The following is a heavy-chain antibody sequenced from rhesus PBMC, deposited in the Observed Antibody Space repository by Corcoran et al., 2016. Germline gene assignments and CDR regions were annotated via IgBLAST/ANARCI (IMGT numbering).Heavy chain of an antibody. CDR2: IYGSGSST. CDR1: GGPISSSY. J-gene: IGHJ4*01. Sequence: QLQLQESGPGLVKPSETLSVTCAVSGGPISSSYWSWIRQAPGKGLEWIWYIYGSGSSTNYNPSLKGRFPLSVDPSKNQLSLKLSSVTTADTAVYYCARDVSVAAKGDFDYWGQGVLVTVSS. CDR3: ARDVSVAAKGDFDY. D-gene: IGHD4-29*01. V-gene: IGHV4-169*02.